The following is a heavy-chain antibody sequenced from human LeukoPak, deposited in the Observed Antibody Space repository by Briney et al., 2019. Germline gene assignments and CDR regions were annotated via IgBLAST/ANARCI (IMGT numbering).Heavy chain of an antibody. Sequence: PGGSLRLSCTASGFTFSTYCMHWVRQPPGKGLVWVSQICTDGTTIKYADSGKGRFTISRGNAKNTLYLQMNSLRVEDTAVYYCVRGVPVTPGIDYWGQGTLVTVSS. V-gene: IGHV3-74*01. CDR1: GFTFSTYC. J-gene: IGHJ4*02. D-gene: IGHD2-2*01. CDR2: ICTDGTTI. CDR3: VRGVPVTPGIDY.